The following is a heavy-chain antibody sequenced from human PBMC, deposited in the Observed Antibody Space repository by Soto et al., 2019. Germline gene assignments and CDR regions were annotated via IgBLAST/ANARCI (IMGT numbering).Heavy chain of an antibody. CDR3: ARDTPRGYSYGSFDY. CDR1: GGSISSGGYY. D-gene: IGHD5-18*01. J-gene: IGHJ4*02. CDR2: IYYSGST. V-gene: IGHV4-31*03. Sequence: SETLSLTCTVSGGSISSGGYYWSWIRQHPWKGLEWIGYIYYSGSTYYNPSLKSRVTISVDTSKNQFSLKLSSVTAADTAVYYCARDTPRGYSYGSFDYWGQGXLVTVSS.